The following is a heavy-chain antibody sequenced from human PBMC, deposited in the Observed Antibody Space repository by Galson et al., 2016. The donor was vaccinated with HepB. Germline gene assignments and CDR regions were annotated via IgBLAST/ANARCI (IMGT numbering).Heavy chain of an antibody. D-gene: IGHD2-2*02. V-gene: IGHV3-30*04. Sequence: SLRLSCAASGFTFRSYAMHWVRQAPGKGLEWVAVTSYDGSNNYYADSVRGRFTISRDNSKDTMYLQMNRLRVGDTAVYYCARDRACSSTRGYTYGMDVWGQGTTVTVSS. CDR3: ARDRACSSTRGYTYGMDV. J-gene: IGHJ6*02. CDR2: TSYDGSNN. CDR1: GFTFRSYA.